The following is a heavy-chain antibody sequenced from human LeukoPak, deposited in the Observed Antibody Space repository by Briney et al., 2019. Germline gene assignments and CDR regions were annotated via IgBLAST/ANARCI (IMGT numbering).Heavy chain of an antibody. J-gene: IGHJ6*03. CDR3: AKVDRGDYSSSPVPYYNYYMNV. Sequence: GGSLRLSCAASGFTFSYYSMNWVRQAPGRGLEWVSCISSSSSLIFYSASVRGRFTISRDNAKNLLYLHMNSLRVEDTAVYYCAKVDRGDYSSSPVPYYNYYMNVWGKGTTVTVSS. V-gene: IGHV3-21*01. CDR2: ISSSSSLI. D-gene: IGHD6-13*01. CDR1: GFTFSYYS.